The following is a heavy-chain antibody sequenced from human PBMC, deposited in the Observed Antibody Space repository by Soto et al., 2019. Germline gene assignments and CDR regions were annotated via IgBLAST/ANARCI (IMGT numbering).Heavy chain of an antibody. J-gene: IGHJ4*02. Sequence: GKGLEWIGYIYYSGSTNYNPSLKSRVTISVDTSKNQFSLKLSSVTAADTAVYFFLRAQVAIRGVLVVFAFWGKGTLV. V-gene: IGHV4-59*08. D-gene: IGHD3-16*02. CDR3: LRAQVAIRGVLVVFAF. CDR2: IYYSGST.